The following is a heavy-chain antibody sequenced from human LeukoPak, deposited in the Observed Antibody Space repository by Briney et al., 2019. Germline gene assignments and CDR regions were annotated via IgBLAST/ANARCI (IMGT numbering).Heavy chain of an antibody. J-gene: IGHJ4*02. CDR2: IYYSGST. V-gene: IGHV4-59*01. Sequence: SETLSLTCTVSGGSISSYYWGWIRQPPGKGLEWIGYIYYSGSTNYNPSLKSRVTISVDTSKNQFSLKLSSVTAADTAVYYCARDRRYDILTGPRFDYWGQGTLVTVSS. D-gene: IGHD3-9*01. CDR1: GGSISSYY. CDR3: ARDRRYDILTGPRFDY.